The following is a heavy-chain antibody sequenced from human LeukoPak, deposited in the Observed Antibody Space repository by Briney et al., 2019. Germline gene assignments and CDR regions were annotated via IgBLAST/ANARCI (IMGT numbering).Heavy chain of an antibody. Sequence: GGSLRLSCAASGFTFSSYAMSWVRQAPGKGLEWVSAISGSGGSTYYADSVKGRFTISRDNSKNTLYLQMNSLRAEDTAVYYCARALGPIWYFDLWGRGTLVTVSS. CDR2: ISGSGGST. V-gene: IGHV3-23*01. CDR1: GFTFSSYA. CDR3: ARALGPIWYFDL. J-gene: IGHJ2*01.